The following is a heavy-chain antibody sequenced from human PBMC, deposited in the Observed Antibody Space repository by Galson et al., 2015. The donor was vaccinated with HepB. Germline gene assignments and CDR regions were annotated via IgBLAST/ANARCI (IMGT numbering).Heavy chain of an antibody. CDR1: GSTFTSYG. CDR3: ARDLLSGSYPGY. Sequence: QSGAEVKKPGESLRISCKASGSTFTSYGISWVRQAPGQGLEWMGWISAYNGNTNYAQKLQGRVTMTTDTSTSTAYMELRSLRSDDTAVYYCARDLLSGSYPGYWGQGTLVTVSS. V-gene: IGHV1-18*04. D-gene: IGHD1-26*01. J-gene: IGHJ4*02. CDR2: ISAYNGNT.